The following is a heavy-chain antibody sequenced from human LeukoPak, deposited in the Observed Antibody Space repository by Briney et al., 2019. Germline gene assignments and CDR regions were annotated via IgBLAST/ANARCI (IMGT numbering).Heavy chain of an antibody. D-gene: IGHD1-26*01. CDR3: ARRREGTGSYYYYMDV. V-gene: IGHV4-59*01. Sequence: PSETLSLTCTVSGGSISSYYWSWIRQPPGKGLEWIGYIYYSGSTNYNPSLKSRVTISVDTSKNQFSLKLSSVTAADTAVYYCARRREGTGSYYYYMDVWGKGTTVTISS. CDR2: IYYSGST. CDR1: GGSISSYY. J-gene: IGHJ6*03.